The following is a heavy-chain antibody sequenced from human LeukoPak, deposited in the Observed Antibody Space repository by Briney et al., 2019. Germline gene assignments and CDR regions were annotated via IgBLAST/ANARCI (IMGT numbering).Heavy chain of an antibody. CDR2: ISSSSSYI. CDR3: ARESPLRFIDY. Sequence: GGSLRLSCAASGFSFSTYAMSWVRQAPGKGLEWVSSISSSSSYIYYADSVKGRFTISRDNAKNSLNLQMNSLRAEDTAVYYCARESPLRFIDYWGQGTLVTVSS. J-gene: IGHJ4*02. V-gene: IGHV3-21*01. CDR1: GFSFSTYA. D-gene: IGHD3-3*01.